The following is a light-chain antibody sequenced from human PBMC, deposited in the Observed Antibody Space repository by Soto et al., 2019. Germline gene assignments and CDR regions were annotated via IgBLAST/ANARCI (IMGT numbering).Light chain of an antibody. V-gene: IGLV2-11*01. CDR1: SSDVGGYNY. CDR3: CSYARSYTYV. J-gene: IGLJ7*01. Sequence: QSALTQPRSVSGSPGQSVTISCTGTSSDVGGYNYVSWYQQHPGKAPKLMIYDVSKRPSGVPDRFSGSKSGNTASLTISGLQAEDETDYYCCSYARSYTYVFGIGTQLTVL. CDR2: DVS.